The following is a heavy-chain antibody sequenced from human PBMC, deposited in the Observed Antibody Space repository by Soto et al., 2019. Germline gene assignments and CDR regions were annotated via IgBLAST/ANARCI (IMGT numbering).Heavy chain of an antibody. J-gene: IGHJ6*02. CDR2: IKQDGSEK. CDR3: ARGAPRDSYYDFWSGYYKDSYYYYGMDV. CDR1: GFTFSSYW. V-gene: IGHV3-7*03. D-gene: IGHD3-3*01. Sequence: GGSLRLSCAASGFTFSSYWMSWVRQAPGKGLEWVANIKQDGSEKYYVDSVKGRFTISRDNAKNSLYLQMNSLRAEDTAVYYCARGAPRDSYYDFWSGYYKDSYYYYGMDVWGQGTTVTVSS.